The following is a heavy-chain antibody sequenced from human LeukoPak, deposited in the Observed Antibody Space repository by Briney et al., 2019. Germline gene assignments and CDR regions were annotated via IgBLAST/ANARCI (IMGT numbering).Heavy chain of an antibody. CDR2: INHSGST. Sequence: SSETLSLTCAVYGGSFSGYYWSWIRQPPGKGLEWIGEINHSGSTNYNPSLKSRVTISVDTSKNQFSLKLSSVTAADTAVYYCARQGSCSSTSSCRVGPWGQGTLVTVSS. V-gene: IGHV4-34*01. J-gene: IGHJ5*02. CDR1: GGSFSGYY. CDR3: ARQGSCSSTSSCRVGP. D-gene: IGHD2-2*01.